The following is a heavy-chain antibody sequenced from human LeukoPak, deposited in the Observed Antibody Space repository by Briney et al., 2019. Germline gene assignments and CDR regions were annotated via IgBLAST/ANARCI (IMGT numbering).Heavy chain of an antibody. Sequence: PGGSLRLSCAASGFTFSDYYMSWIRQAPGKGLEWVSYISNSGSTIYYADSVKGRFTISRDNAKKSLYLQMNSLRAEDTALYYCARDWATTSVDSGYFDYWGQGTLVTVSS. CDR2: ISNSGSTI. CDR3: ARDWATTSVDSGYFDY. V-gene: IGHV3-11*01. CDR1: GFTFSDYY. J-gene: IGHJ4*02. D-gene: IGHD1-26*01.